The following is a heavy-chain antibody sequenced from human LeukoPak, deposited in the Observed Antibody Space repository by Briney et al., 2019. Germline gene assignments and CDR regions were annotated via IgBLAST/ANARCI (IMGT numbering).Heavy chain of an antibody. CDR1: GYTFTSYD. CDR3: AKDRVTVIFWNAFDI. D-gene: IGHD2-21*02. CDR2: MNPNSGST. J-gene: IGHJ3*02. V-gene: IGHV1-8*03. Sequence: GVSVKVSCKASGYTFTSYDINWVRQATGQGLEWMGWMNPNSGSTGYAQKFQGRVTITRNTSISTAYMELSSLRSEDTAVYYCAKDRVTVIFWNAFDIWGQGTMVTVSS.